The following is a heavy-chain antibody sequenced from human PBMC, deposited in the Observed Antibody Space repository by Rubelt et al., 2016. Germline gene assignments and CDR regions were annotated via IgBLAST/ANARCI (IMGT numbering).Heavy chain of an antibody. V-gene: IGHV3-7*03. Sequence: GQLVESGGGLVQPGGSLRLSCAASGFTFSSNSMNWVRQAPGKGLEWVANIIKDGSQTNYLDSVKGRFSISRDNAKNTLYLQMNSLRAEDTAVYYCATDLRDGQNGGYWGQGTLVTVSS. CDR1: GFTFSSNS. D-gene: IGHD5-24*01. CDR3: ATDLRDGQNGGY. CDR2: IIKDGSQT. J-gene: IGHJ4*02.